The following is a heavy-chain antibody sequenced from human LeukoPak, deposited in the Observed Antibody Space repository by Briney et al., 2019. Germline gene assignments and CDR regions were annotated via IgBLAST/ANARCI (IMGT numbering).Heavy chain of an antibody. CDR2: IYPGDSDT. CDR3: ASAPYSYDSSGYYYH. D-gene: IGHD3-22*01. Sequence: GESLKISCKGSGYSFTSYWIGWVRQMPGKGLEWMGIIYPGDSDTRYSPSFPGQVTISADKSISTAYLQWSSLKASDTAMYYCASAPYSYDSSGYYYHWGQGTLVTVSS. CDR1: GYSFTSYW. J-gene: IGHJ5*02. V-gene: IGHV5-51*01.